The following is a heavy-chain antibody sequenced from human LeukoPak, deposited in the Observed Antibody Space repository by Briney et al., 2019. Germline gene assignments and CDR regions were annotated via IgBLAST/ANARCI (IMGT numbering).Heavy chain of an antibody. J-gene: IGHJ4*02. CDR1: GFTFSSYA. CDR2: ISYDGSNK. CDR3: ARVAYHPGAYSSGWYYSDY. Sequence: GGSLRLSCAASGFTFSSYAMHWVRQAPGKGLEWVAVISYDGSNKYYADSVKGRFTISRDNSKNTLYLQMNSLRAEDTAVYYCARVAYHPGAYSSGWYYSDYWGQGTLVTVSS. D-gene: IGHD6-19*01. V-gene: IGHV3-30-3*01.